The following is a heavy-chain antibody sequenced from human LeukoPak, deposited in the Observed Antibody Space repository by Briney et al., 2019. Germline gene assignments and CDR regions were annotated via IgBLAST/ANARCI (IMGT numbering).Heavy chain of an antibody. J-gene: IGHJ5*02. CDR3: ARDNSVGDNAWWFDP. Sequence: GGSLRLSCAASGFRIDDNGMNWVRQAPGKGLEWVSGISWNGVSTAYADSVKGRLTISRDNAKNSLYLQMNSLRAEDTALYYCARDNSVGDNAWWFDPWGQGTLVSVSS. CDR1: GFRIDDNG. CDR2: ISWNGVST. V-gene: IGHV3-20*04. D-gene: IGHD1-26*01.